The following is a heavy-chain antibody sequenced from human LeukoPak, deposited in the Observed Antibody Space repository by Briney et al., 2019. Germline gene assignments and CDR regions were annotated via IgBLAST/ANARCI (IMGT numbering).Heavy chain of an antibody. Sequence: PSETLSLTCTVSGGSISSYYWSWIRQPPGKGLEWIGYIYYSGSTNYNPSLKSRVTISVDTSKNQFSLKLSSVTAADTAVYYCAEFRGSYYNGAFDIWGQGTMVTVSS. CDR3: AEFRGSYYNGAFDI. V-gene: IGHV4-59*01. J-gene: IGHJ3*02. D-gene: IGHD1-26*01. CDR2: IYYSGST. CDR1: GGSISSYY.